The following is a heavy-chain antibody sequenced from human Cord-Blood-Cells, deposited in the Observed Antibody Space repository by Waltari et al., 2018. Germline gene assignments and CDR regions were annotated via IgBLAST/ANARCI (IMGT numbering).Heavy chain of an antibody. CDR2: TNAGNGNT. J-gene: IGHJ4*02. CDR3: ARVQLDYLYY. V-gene: IGHV1-3*01. CDR1: GSTFTSYA. Sequence: QVQLVQSGAEVKKPGASVTVSCKASGSTFTSYAMHWVRQAPGQRIEWMGWTNAGNGNTKYAQKFQGRVTITRDTSASTAYMELSSLRSEDTAVYYCARVQLDYLYYWGQGTLVTVAS. D-gene: IGHD6-6*01.